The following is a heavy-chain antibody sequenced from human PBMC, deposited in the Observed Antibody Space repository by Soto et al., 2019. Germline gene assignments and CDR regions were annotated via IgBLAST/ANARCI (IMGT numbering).Heavy chain of an antibody. CDR2: INSISSVI. CDR1: GFTFSDYY. J-gene: IGHJ4*02. CDR3: VRDFVTMVRETH. V-gene: IGHV3-11*01. D-gene: IGHD3-10*01. Sequence: PGGSLRLSCAASGFTFSDYYMTWIRQAPGKGLEWVSYINSISSVIYYADSVKGRFTISRDNAKNALYLQMNSLRAEDTAVYYCVRDFVTMVRETHWGPGTLVTVSS.